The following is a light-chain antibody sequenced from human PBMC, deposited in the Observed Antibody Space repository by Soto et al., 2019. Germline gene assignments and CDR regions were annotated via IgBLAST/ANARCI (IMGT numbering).Light chain of an antibody. CDR1: QSLLHSNGYNY. CDR3: MQSLQTPRT. CDR2: LGS. V-gene: IGKV2-28*01. Sequence: DIVMTQSPLSLPVTPGEPASISCRSSQSLLHSNGYNYLDWYLQKPGQSPQLLIYLGSNRASGVPDRFIGSGSCTDFTLKISRVEAEDVGVYYCMQSLQTPRTFGQGTKVEIK. J-gene: IGKJ1*01.